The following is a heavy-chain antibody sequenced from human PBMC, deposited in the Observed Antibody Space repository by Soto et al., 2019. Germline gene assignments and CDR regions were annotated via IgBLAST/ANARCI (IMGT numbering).Heavy chain of an antibody. CDR1: GYTFTDYY. CDR2: INPNTGVT. D-gene: IGHD1-1*01. CDR3: ARTGCGAGTCYSDY. J-gene: IGHJ4*02. V-gene: IGHV1-2*02. Sequence: QVQLVQSGAEVKNPGASFKVSCKASGYTFTDYYIHWVRQAPGQGLEWMGWINPNTGVTNSVQKFQGRVTMTRDTSINTAYVELRRLTSDDTAVYYCARTGCGAGTCYSDYWGQGTLVTVSS.